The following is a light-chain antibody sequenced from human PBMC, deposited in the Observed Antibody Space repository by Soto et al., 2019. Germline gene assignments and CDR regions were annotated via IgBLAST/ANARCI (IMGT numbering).Light chain of an antibody. Sequence: QSALTQPASVSGSPGQSITLSCTGTSSDVGGYNYVSWYQHHPGEAPKLMIYEVINRPSGVSNRFSGSKSGNTASLTISGLQTEDEADYYCSSYTTSSTVVFGGGTQLTVL. J-gene: IGLJ2*01. CDR1: SSDVGGYNY. V-gene: IGLV2-14*01. CDR3: SSYTTSSTVV. CDR2: EVI.